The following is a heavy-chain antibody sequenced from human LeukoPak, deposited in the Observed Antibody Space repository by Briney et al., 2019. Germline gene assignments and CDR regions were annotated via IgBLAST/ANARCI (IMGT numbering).Heavy chain of an antibody. CDR1: GGSFSGYY. CDR3: AREGPMFDAGSYSKSLGY. D-gene: IGHD3-10*01. CDR2: INHSGST. J-gene: IGHJ4*02. Sequence: SETLSLTCAVYGGSFSGYYWSWIRQPPGKGLEWIGEINHSGSTNYNPSLKSRVTISVDTSKNQFSLKLSSVTAADTAVYYCAREGPMFDAGSYSKSLGYWGQGILVTVSS. V-gene: IGHV4-34*01.